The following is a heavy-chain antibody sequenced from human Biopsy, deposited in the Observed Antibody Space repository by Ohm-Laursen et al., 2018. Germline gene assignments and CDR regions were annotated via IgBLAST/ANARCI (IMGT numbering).Heavy chain of an antibody. CDR1: GGSVSSNTDY. V-gene: IGHV4-39*01. Sequence: GTLSLTCTVSGGSVSSNTDYWAWLRQPPGKGLEWIGSIFYTGIIFYNPSLKSRVSIAVDTSKNQLSLNRNSVTASDTALYYCARNPTGFWFDHWGQGTLVIVSS. CDR2: IFYTGII. CDR3: ARNPTGFWFDH. J-gene: IGHJ5*02.